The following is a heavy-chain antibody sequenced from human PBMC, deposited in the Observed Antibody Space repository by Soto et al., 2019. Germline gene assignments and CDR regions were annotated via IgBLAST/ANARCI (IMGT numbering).Heavy chain of an antibody. Sequence: GGSLRLSCAASGFTFSSYWMSWVRQAPGKGLEWVANIKQDGSEKYYVDSVKGRFTISRDNAKNSLYLQMNSLRAEDTAVYYCAGARRITIFGVAPNDYWGQGTLVTVS. V-gene: IGHV3-7*02. J-gene: IGHJ4*02. CDR3: AGARRITIFGVAPNDY. CDR2: IKQDGSEK. D-gene: IGHD3-3*01. CDR1: GFTFSSYW.